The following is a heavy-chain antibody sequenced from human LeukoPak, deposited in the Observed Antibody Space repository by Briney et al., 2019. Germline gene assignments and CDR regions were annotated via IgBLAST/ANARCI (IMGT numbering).Heavy chain of an antibody. CDR3: ARVSSSSWLIDY. V-gene: IGHV4-30-2*01. J-gene: IGHJ4*02. CDR1: GGSISSSSYY. D-gene: IGHD6-13*01. Sequence: KASETLSLTCTVSGGSISSSSYYWGWIRQPPGKGLEWIGYIYHSGSTYYNPSLKSRVTISVDRSKNQFSLKLSSVTAADTAVYYCARVSSSSWLIDYWGQGTLVTVSS. CDR2: IYHSGST.